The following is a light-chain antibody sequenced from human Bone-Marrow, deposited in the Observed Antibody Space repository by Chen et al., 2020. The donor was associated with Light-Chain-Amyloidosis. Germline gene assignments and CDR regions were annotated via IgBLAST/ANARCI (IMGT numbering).Light chain of an antibody. V-gene: IGKV3-20*01. Sequence: EIVLTQSPGTRSFSPGEGANLSCRASQTISSNYLTWYQQKFGQAPRLLIYGSSSRATGIPDRFTGSGSGTDFTLTINRLEPEDFAMYYCQQYGTSPLTFGGGTKVEIK. J-gene: IGKJ4*01. CDR2: GSS. CDR1: QTISSNY. CDR3: QQYGTSPLT.